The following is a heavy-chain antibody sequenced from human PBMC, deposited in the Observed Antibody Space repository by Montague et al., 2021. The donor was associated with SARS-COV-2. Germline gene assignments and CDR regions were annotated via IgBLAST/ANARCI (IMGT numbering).Heavy chain of an antibody. CDR1: GFTFSSYA. CDR2: ISYDGINK. V-gene: IGHV3-30*04. CDR3: ARVIGGSYFGAFDL. D-gene: IGHD1-26*01. J-gene: IGHJ3*01. Sequence: LSLSLSASGFTFSSYAMHWVRQAPGKGLEWVAVISYDGINKYYADSVRGRFTISRDNSKNTLYLQMSSLRAGDTAVYYCARVIGGSYFGAFDLWGQGTMVTVSS.